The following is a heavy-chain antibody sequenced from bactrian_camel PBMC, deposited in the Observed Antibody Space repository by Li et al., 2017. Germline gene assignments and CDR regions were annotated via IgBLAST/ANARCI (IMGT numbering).Heavy chain of an antibody. CDR2: VDSNGVT. J-gene: IGHJ6*01. CDR1: ESTYRSIC. CDR3: AARGPYCYTKLSVRDFTY. Sequence: HVQLVESGGGSVQAGGSLTLSCSASESTYRSICMAWFRQAPGSQRETVATVDSNGVTKVAGSVKGRFTISQDNAKNTVYLQMNSLKPEDTAMYYCAARGPYCYTKLSVRDFTYWGQGTQVTVS. D-gene: IGHD2*01. V-gene: IGHV3S53*01.